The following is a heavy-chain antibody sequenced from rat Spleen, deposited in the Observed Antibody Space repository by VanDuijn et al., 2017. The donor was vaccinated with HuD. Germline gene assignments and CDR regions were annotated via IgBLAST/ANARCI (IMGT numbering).Heavy chain of an antibody. CDR2: IRSRGGST. J-gene: IGHJ2*01. V-gene: IGHV5-25*01. D-gene: IGHD1-9*01. CDR3: ARHAVDYGYKPGFDY. CDR1: GFTFSNFD. Sequence: EVQLVESGGGLVQPGRSLKLSCAVSGFTFSNFDMAWVRQAPTKGLEWVASIRSRGGSTYYRDSVKGRFTVSRDNAKSTLYLQMDSLRSEDTANYYLARHAVDYGYKPGFDYRGQGVKVTVSS.